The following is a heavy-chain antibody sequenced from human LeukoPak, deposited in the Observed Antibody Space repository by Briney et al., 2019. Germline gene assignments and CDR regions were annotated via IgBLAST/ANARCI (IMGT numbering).Heavy chain of an antibody. V-gene: IGHV3-21*01. J-gene: IGHJ4*02. Sequence: PGGSLRLSCAASGFTFSSYSMNWVRQAPGKGLEWVSSISSSSSYADSVKGRFTISRANAKNSLYLQMNSLRAEDTALYYCARDRGTYYDILTGYYQSQYYFDYWGQGTLVTVSS. D-gene: IGHD3-9*01. CDR3: ARDRGTYYDILTGYYQSQYYFDY. CDR1: GFTFSSYS. CDR2: ISSSSS.